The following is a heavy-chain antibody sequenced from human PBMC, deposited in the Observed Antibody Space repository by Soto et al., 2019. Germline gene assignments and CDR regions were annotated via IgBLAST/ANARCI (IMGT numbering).Heavy chain of an antibody. Sequence: QLQLQESGPGLVKPSETLSLTCTVSGGSISSSSYYWGWVRQPPGKGLEWIGNIYYSGPTYYNPSLKSRVTISIDTSKHQFSLKLSSVTAADTAVYYCARRPPVGALEYWGQGALVTVSS. V-gene: IGHV4-39*01. CDR2: IYYSGPT. D-gene: IGHD1-26*01. J-gene: IGHJ4*02. CDR3: ARRPPVGALEY. CDR1: GGSISSSSYY.